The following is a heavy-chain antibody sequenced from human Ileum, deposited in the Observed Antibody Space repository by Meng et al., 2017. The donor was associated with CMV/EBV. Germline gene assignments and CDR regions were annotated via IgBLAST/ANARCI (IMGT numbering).Heavy chain of an antibody. CDR2: IYYSGST. V-gene: IGHV4-39*01. D-gene: IGHD6-6*01. Sequence: TVSGDSISSSGYYWGWIRQPPGKGLEWIGSIYYSGSTYYSPSLKSRATISVDTSKNQFSLELSSVTAADTAIYYCARSVRGLAGYFDLWGRGTLVTVSS. J-gene: IGHJ2*01. CDR3: ARSVRGLAGYFDL. CDR1: GDSISSSGYY.